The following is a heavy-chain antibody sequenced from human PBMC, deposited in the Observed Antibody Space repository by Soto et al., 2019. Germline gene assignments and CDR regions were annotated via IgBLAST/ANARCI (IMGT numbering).Heavy chain of an antibody. Sequence: GASVKVSCKASGYTFTSYGISWVRQAPGQGLEWMGWISAYNGNTNYAQKLQGRVTMTTDTSTSTAYMELRSLRSDDTAVYYCARDGDSSSPTLTFYYYYYGMDVWGRGTTVTVSS. V-gene: IGHV1-18*01. CDR3: ARDGDSSSPTLTFYYYYYGMDV. J-gene: IGHJ6*02. CDR1: GYTFTSYG. D-gene: IGHD6-6*01. CDR2: ISAYNGNT.